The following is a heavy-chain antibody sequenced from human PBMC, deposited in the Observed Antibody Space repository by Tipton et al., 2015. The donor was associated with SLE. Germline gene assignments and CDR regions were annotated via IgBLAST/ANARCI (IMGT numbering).Heavy chain of an antibody. Sequence: TLSLTCTVSGGSICSYYWSWIRQPPGKGLEWIGYIYYSGSTNYNPSLKSRVTISVDTSKNQFSLRLSSVTAGDTAVYYCARGGIAAAGKAFDIWGQGTMVTVSS. D-gene: IGHD6-13*01. V-gene: IGHV4-59*01. J-gene: IGHJ3*02. CDR1: GGSICSYY. CDR2: IYYSGST. CDR3: ARGGIAAAGKAFDI.